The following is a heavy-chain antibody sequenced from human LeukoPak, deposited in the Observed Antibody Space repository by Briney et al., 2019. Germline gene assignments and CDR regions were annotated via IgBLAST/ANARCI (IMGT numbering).Heavy chain of an antibody. J-gene: IGHJ4*02. CDR2: IYHSGST. D-gene: IGHD4-17*01. CDR3: ARDYLGVTTFFSDFDY. Sequence: PSETLSLTCTVSGYSISSGYYWGWIRRPPGKGREWIGIIYHSGSTYYNPSLKSRVTISVDTSKNQFSLKLSSVTAADTAVYYCARDYLGVTTFFSDFDYWGQGTLVTVSS. V-gene: IGHV4-38-2*02. CDR1: GYSISSGYY.